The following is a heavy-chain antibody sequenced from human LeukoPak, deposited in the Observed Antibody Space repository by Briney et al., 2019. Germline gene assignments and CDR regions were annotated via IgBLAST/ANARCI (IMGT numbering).Heavy chain of an antibody. V-gene: IGHV4-59*01. Sequence: SETLSLTCTVSGGSISSYYWSWIRQPPGKGLEWIGYIYYGGSTNYNPSLKSRVTISVDTSKNQFSLKLSSVTAADTAVYYCARSRGGYSYYWYFDLWGRGTLVTVSS. D-gene: IGHD5-18*01. J-gene: IGHJ2*01. CDR2: IYYGGST. CDR1: GGSISSYY. CDR3: ARSRGGYSYYWYFDL.